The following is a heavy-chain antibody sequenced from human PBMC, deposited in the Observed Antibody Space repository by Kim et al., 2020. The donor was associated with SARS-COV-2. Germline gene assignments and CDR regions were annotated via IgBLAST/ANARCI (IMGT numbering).Heavy chain of an antibody. J-gene: IGHJ4*02. V-gene: IGHV4-31*02. Sequence: YYNPSLKSRVTISVDTSKNQFSLKLSSVTAADTAVYYCARTLRAKGGFDYWGQGTLVTVSS. CDR3: ARTLRAKGGFDY. D-gene: IGHD3-3*01.